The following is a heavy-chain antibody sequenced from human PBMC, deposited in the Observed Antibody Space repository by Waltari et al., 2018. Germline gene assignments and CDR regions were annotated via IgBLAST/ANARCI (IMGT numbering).Heavy chain of an antibody. D-gene: IGHD3-16*01. J-gene: IGHJ5*02. Sequence: EAQQVESGGDLVQPGGSLRLSCVVSGFTLSNYWMSWVRQAPGEGLGWVANINKDGTETYYVDSVRGRFTISKDDAKNSVYLQLNSLTPDDTAVYYCARGFTLILGPWGQGALVTVSS. CDR3: ARGFTLILGP. CDR1: GFTLSNYW. V-gene: IGHV3-7*03. CDR2: INKDGTET.